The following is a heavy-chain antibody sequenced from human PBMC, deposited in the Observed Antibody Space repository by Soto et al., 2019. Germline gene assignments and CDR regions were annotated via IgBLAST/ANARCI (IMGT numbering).Heavy chain of an antibody. CDR1: GFSLSTSGMC. J-gene: IGHJ5*02. Sequence: SGPTLVNPTQTLTLTCTFSGFSLSTSGMCLSWTRQPPGKALEWLARIDWDDDKYYSTSLKTRLTISKDTSKNQVVLTMTNMDPVDTATYYCARTVAAANPNWFDPWGQGTLVTVSS. CDR2: IDWDDDK. CDR3: ARTVAAANPNWFDP. D-gene: IGHD6-13*01. V-gene: IGHV2-70*11.